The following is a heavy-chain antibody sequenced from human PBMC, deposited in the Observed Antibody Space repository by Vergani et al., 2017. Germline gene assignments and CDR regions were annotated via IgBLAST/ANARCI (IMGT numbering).Heavy chain of an antibody. V-gene: IGHV4-4*03. D-gene: IGHD2-2*02. CDR3: ATSSYRRSGYYFDY. Sequence: QVQLQESGPGLVKPLGTLCLTCAVSGDPISSNNCWTWVRQPPGKGLEWIGEICHTEDTKYSSSLKSRVTVSVDESRNLFSLRLNSVTAADTAVYYCATSSYRRSGYYFDYWGQGILVTVSS. CDR1: GDPISSNNC. J-gene: IGHJ4*02. CDR2: ICHTEDT.